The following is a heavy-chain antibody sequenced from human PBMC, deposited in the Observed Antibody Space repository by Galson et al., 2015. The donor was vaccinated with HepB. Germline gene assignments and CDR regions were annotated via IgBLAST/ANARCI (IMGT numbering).Heavy chain of an antibody. D-gene: IGHD2-15*01. J-gene: IGHJ4*02. V-gene: IGHV3-11*01. Sequence: SLRLSCAASGFTFSDYYMSWIRQAPGKGLEWVSYISSSGSTIYYADSVKGRFTISRDNAKNSLYLQMNSLRAEDTAVYYCARVGGAGIFGRKKPYYFDYWGQGTLVTVSS. CDR3: ARVGGAGIFGRKKPYYFDY. CDR1: GFTFSDYY. CDR2: ISSSGSTI.